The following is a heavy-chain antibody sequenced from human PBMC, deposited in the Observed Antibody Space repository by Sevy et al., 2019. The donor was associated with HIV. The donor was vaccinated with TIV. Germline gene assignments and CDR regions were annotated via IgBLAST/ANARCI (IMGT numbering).Heavy chain of an antibody. CDR2: ISNSGTTI. Sequence: GGSLRLSCAASGFSFSSYEMNWVRQAPGKGLEWVSYISNSGTTISYSDSVRGRFTISRDNARNLLYLQMNSLRAEDTAVYYCARDLPPSATTVAHFDCWGQGTLVTVPS. D-gene: IGHD4-17*01. V-gene: IGHV3-48*03. CDR3: ARDLPPSATTVAHFDC. CDR1: GFSFSSYE. J-gene: IGHJ4*02.